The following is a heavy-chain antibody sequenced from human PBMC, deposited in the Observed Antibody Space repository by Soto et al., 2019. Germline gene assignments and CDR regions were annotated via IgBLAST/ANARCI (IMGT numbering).Heavy chain of an antibody. Sequence: GESLKISCKASGDSFTNHWIGWVRQMPGKGLEWMGIIYLGDSDTRYSPSFQGQVTISADKSISTAYLQWSTLKASDTAMYYCGRQTSTDWFDPWGQGTPVTVSS. CDR3: GRQTSTDWFDP. CDR1: GDSFTNHW. V-gene: IGHV5-51*01. J-gene: IGHJ5*02. CDR2: IYLGDSDT.